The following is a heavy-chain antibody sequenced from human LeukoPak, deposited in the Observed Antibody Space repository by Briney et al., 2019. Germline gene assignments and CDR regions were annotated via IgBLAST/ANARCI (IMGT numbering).Heavy chain of an antibody. D-gene: IGHD3-22*01. Sequence: PSETLSLTCAVYGGSFNGYCWSWIRQPPGKGLEWIGEINHSGSTDYNPSLKSRVMMSVDTSKNQISLKLRSVTAADTAIYYCARVSSRRLPPTYYYDRRNYFDYWGQGTLVTVSS. J-gene: IGHJ4*02. CDR2: INHSGST. CDR1: GGSFNGYC. CDR3: ARVSSRRLPPTYYYDRRNYFDY. V-gene: IGHV4-34*01.